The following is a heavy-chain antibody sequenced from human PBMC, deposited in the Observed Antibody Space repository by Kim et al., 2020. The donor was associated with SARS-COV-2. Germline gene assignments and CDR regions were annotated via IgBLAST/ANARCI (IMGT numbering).Heavy chain of an antibody. Sequence: AQKFQGRVTTTWDTSPSTVFMELSSLTSEDTAMYYCASEKTGSGGMDVWGQGTTVTVSS. J-gene: IGHJ6*02. CDR3: ASEKTGSGGMDV. D-gene: IGHD3-10*01. V-gene: IGHV1-46*01.